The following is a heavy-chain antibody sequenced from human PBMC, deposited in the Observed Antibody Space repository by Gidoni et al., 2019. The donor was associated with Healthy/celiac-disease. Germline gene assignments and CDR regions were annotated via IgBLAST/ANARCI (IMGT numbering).Heavy chain of an antibody. CDR2: ISYDGSNK. D-gene: IGHD4-4*01. Sequence: QVQLVESGGGVVQPGRSLRLSWAASGFTFSSYAMPWVRQAPGKGLEWVAVISYDGSNKYYADSVKGRFTISRDNSKNTLYLQMNSLRAEDTAVYYCARDPVTTSGDGSYYYYMDVWGKGTTVTVSS. V-gene: IGHV3-30-3*01. J-gene: IGHJ6*03. CDR1: GFTFSSYA. CDR3: ARDPVTTSGDGSYYYYMDV.